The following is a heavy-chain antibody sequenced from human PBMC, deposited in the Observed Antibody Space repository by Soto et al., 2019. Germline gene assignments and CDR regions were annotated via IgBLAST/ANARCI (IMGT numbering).Heavy chain of an antibody. CDR3: ARGNWNDLSGIFDS. CDR2: ISRSGSTE. Sequence: GGSLRLSCAASGFTFSSYSMNWVRQAPGKGLEWVSHISRSGSTEHYADSVKGRFTISRDNAKKSLYLQMNRLRVEDTAVYFCARGNWNDLSGIFDSWGQGTPVTVSS. J-gene: IGHJ4*02. CDR1: GFTFSSYS. V-gene: IGHV3-48*01. D-gene: IGHD1-20*01.